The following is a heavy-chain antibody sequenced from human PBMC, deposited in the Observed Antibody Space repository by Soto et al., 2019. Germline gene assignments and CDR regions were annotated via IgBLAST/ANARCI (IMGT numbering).Heavy chain of an antibody. J-gene: IGHJ4*02. CDR1: GGSISSGGYY. Sequence: SETLSLTCTVSGGSISSGGYYWSWIRQHPGKGLEWIGYIYYSGSTYYNPSLKSRVTISVDTSKNQFSLKLSSVTAADTAVYYCARDHYDILTGYFDYWGQGTLVTVSS. CDR2: IYYSGST. V-gene: IGHV4-31*03. CDR3: ARDHYDILTGYFDY. D-gene: IGHD3-9*01.